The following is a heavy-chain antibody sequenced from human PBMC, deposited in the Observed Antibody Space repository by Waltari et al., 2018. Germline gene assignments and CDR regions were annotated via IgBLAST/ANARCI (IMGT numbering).Heavy chain of an antibody. Sequence: QVQLQESGPGLVKPSQTLSLTCTVSGGSISSGSYYWSWIRQPAGKGLEWIGRIYTSGSTNYNPSLKSRVTISVDTSKNQFSLKLSSVTAADTAVYYCARSTGELSLFDYWGQGTLVTVSS. V-gene: IGHV4-61*02. D-gene: IGHD7-27*01. J-gene: IGHJ4*02. CDR3: ARSTGELSLFDY. CDR1: GGSISSGSYY. CDR2: IYTSGST.